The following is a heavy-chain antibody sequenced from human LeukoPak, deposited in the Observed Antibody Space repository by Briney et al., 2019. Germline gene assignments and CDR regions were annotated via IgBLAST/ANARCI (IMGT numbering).Heavy chain of an antibody. D-gene: IGHD3-22*01. CDR1: GGSFSGYY. J-gene: IGHJ3*02. CDR3: ARIYYDSSGYYSGAFDI. Sequence: SETLSLTCAVYGGSFSGYYWSWIRQPPGKGLEWIGEINHSGSTNYNPSLKSRVTISVDTSKNQFSLKLSSVTAAGTAVYYCARIYYDSSGYYSGAFDIWGQGTMVTVSS. V-gene: IGHV4-34*01. CDR2: INHSGST.